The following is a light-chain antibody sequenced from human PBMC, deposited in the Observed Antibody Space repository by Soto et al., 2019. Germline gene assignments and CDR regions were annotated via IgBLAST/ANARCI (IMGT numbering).Light chain of an antibody. V-gene: IGLV2-23*01. CDR3: CSYAGSSTYV. CDR1: TSAVGSYNL. CDR2: EGS. J-gene: IGLJ1*01. Sequence: QSVLTQPASVSGSPGQSITISCTGATSAVGSYNLVSWYQQHPGKAPKLMIYEGSKRPSGVSHRFSGSKSGNTASLTVSGLNAEDEAHYYCCSYAGSSTYVFGTGTKVTVL.